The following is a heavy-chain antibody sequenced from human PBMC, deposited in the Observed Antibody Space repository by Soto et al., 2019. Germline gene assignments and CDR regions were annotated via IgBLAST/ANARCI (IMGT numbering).Heavy chain of an antibody. J-gene: IGHJ6*03. Sequence: SVKVSCKASGGTFSSYTISWVRQAPGQGLEWMGRIIPILGIANYAQKFQGRVTITADKSTSTAYMELSSLRSEDTAVYYCARDWCSSTSCYAHYYYYMDVWGKGTTVTVSS. D-gene: IGHD2-2*01. V-gene: IGHV1-69*04. CDR3: ARDWCSSTSCYAHYYYYMDV. CDR2: IIPILGIA. CDR1: GGTFSSYT.